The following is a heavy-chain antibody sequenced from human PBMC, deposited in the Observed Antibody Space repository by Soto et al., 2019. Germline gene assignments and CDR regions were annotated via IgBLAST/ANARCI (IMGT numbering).Heavy chain of an antibody. D-gene: IGHD3-10*01. V-gene: IGHV4-34*01. Sequence: SETLSLTCAVYGXSFSGYYWSWIRQPPEKGLEWIGEINHSGSTNYNPSLKSRVTISVDTSKNQFSLKLSSVTAADTAVYYCARRFGELDPYYFDYWGQGTLVTVSS. CDR2: INHSGST. J-gene: IGHJ4*02. CDR1: GXSFSGYY. CDR3: ARRFGELDPYYFDY.